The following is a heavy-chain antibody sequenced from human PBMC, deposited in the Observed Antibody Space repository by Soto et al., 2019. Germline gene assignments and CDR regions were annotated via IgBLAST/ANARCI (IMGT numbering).Heavy chain of an antibody. Sequence: PGGSLRLSCVASGFAFNNYAMSWVRQAPGKGLECVSTISGDGIFTYYTDSVKGRFTISRDNSKNALYLQMNSLRAEDTALYYCAKATANDPRVYDYWGQGTLVTVSS. V-gene: IGHV3-23*01. CDR1: GFAFNNYA. CDR2: ISGDGIFT. CDR3: AKATANDPRVYDY. D-gene: IGHD1-1*01. J-gene: IGHJ4*02.